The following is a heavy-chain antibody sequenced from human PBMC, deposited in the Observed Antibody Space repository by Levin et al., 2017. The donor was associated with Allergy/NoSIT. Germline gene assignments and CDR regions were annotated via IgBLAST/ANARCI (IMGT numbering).Heavy chain of an antibody. V-gene: IGHV4-59*01. CDR2: IYYIYNSGST. CDR3: ARGIVGSESIYHFGMDV. J-gene: IGHJ6*02. D-gene: IGHD2-15*01. CDR1: GDSISGYF. Sequence: PGGSLRLSCTVSGDSISGYFWSWFRQPPGKGLEWIGYIYYIYNSGSTNYNPSLERRVTFSADTSKNQFSLKLSSVTTADSAVYYCARGIVGSESIYHFGMDVWGQGTMVTVSS.